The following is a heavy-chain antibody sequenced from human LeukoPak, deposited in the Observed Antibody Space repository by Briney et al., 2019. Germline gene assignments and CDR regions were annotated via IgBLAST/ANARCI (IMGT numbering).Heavy chain of an antibody. CDR1: VGSISTYY. Sequence: SETLSLTCTVSVGSISTYYWSWIRQPPGRGLEWVGYIYYSESTNYIPSLKSRVTISLDTSKNQFSLKLNSVTAADTAMYYCARSFSPNYYDLLDYWGQGTLVTVSS. D-gene: IGHD3-22*01. CDR2: IYYSEST. CDR3: ARSFSPNYYDLLDY. J-gene: IGHJ4*02. V-gene: IGHV4-59*01.